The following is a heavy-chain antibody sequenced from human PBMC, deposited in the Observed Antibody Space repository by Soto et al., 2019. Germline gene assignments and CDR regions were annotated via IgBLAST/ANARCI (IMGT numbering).Heavy chain of an antibody. Sequence: QVQLVESGGGVVQPGRSLRLSCAASGFTFSRYGMHWVRQAPGKGLEWVAVIWYDGSNKYYADSVKGRFTISRDNSKNTLYLQMNSLRAEDTAVYYCARGPREYYFDYWGQGTLVTVSS. V-gene: IGHV3-33*01. CDR2: IWYDGSNK. J-gene: IGHJ4*02. CDR3: ARGPREYYFDY. D-gene: IGHD3-10*01. CDR1: GFTFSRYG.